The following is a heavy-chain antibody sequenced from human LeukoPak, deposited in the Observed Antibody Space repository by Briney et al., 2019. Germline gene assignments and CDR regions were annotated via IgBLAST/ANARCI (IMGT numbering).Heavy chain of an antibody. CDR1: GFTFSNYA. Sequence: GGSLRLSCAASGFTFSNYAMSWVRQAPGKGLEWVSAISGSGGSTYYADSVKGRFTISRDNSKNTLYLQMNSLRAEDTAVYYCAKVDYYDSSGYPPGNPWGQGTLVTVSS. CDR2: ISGSGGST. D-gene: IGHD3-22*01. CDR3: AKVDYYDSSGYPPGNP. J-gene: IGHJ5*02. V-gene: IGHV3-23*01.